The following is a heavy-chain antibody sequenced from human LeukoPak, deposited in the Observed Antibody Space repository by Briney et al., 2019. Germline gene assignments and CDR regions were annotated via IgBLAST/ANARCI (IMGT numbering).Heavy chain of an antibody. CDR1: GFTFSSYA. J-gene: IGHJ4*02. CDR3: AKDFGGSHPYYFDY. D-gene: IGHD1-26*01. Sequence: GASLRLSCAASGFTFSSYAMSWVRQAPGKGLEWVSAISGSGGSTYYADSVKGRFTITRDNSKNTLYLQMNSLRAEDTAVYYCAKDFGGSHPYYFDYWGQGTLVTVSS. CDR2: ISGSGGST. V-gene: IGHV3-23*01.